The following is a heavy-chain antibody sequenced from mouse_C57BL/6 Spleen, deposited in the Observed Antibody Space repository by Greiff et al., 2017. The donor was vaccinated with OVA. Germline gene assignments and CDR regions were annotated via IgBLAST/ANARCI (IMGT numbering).Heavy chain of an antibody. CDR3: ARWARGYAMDY. D-gene: IGHD3-1*01. V-gene: IGHV1-50*01. J-gene: IGHJ4*01. CDR2: IDPSDSYT. CDR1: GYTFTSYW. Sequence: QVQLQQPGAELVKPGASVKLSCKASGYTFTSYWMQWVTQRPGQGLEWIGEIDPSDSYTNYNQKFKGKATLTVDTSSSTAYMQLSSLTSEDSAVYYCARWARGYAMDYWGQGTSVTVSS.